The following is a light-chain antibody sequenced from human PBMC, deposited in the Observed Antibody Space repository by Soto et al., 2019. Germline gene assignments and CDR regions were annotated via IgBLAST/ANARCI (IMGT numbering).Light chain of an antibody. V-gene: IGKV3-20*01. CDR1: QSISSRY. CDR3: QQYGSSFT. Sequence: EIVLTQSPGTLSLSPGERANLSCRASQSISSRYLAWYQQKPGQAPRLLIYGASSRATGIPDRFSGSGSGTDFILTISRLEPEDFAVYYCQQYGSSFTFGPGTKVDIK. CDR2: GAS. J-gene: IGKJ3*01.